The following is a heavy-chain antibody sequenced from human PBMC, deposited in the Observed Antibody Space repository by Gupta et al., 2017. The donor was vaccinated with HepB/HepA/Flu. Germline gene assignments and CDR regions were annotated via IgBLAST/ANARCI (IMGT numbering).Heavy chain of an antibody. D-gene: IGHD3-3*01. J-gene: IGHJ6*03. V-gene: IGHV3-15*01. Sequence: EVQLVDSGGGSVKPGGSLRLSCAAPGFPFSKAWIIWVRQTPGTGLQWVGQSKSKTDGGKTDDAAPGRGRFIISREESKNTLYVEMNSLKTEDTAVYYWSEARFWHLNYYLGVWGKGTTVPVSS. CDR1: GFPFSKAW. CDR3: SEARFWHLNYYLGV. CDR2: SKSKTDGGKT.